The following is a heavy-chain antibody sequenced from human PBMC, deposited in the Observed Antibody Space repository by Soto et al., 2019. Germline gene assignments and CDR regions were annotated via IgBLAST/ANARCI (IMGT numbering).Heavy chain of an antibody. CDR3: AKTLYDYDTGGYQ. J-gene: IGHJ4*02. CDR2: ISGSGGST. Sequence: EVQLLESGGGLVQPGGALRLSCAASGFTFSSYAMSWVRQAPGKGLEWVSTISGSGGSTYYADSVKGRFTISRDNSKNTLYLQMNSLRAEDTAVYYCAKTLYDYDTGGYQWGQGTLVTVSS. D-gene: IGHD3-22*01. V-gene: IGHV3-23*01. CDR1: GFTFSSYA.